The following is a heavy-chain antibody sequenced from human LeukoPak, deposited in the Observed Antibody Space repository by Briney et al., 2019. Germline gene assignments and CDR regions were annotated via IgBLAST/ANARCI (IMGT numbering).Heavy chain of an antibody. CDR1: GFTFSSYW. Sequence: GSLRLSCAASGFTFSSYWMSWVRQAPGKGLEWVANIKQDGSEKYYVDSVKGRFTISRDNAKNSLYLQMNSLRAEDTAVYYRARKWIQLWIDAFDIWGQGTMVTVSS. CDR2: IKQDGSEK. CDR3: ARKWIQLWIDAFDI. V-gene: IGHV3-7*01. J-gene: IGHJ3*02. D-gene: IGHD5-18*01.